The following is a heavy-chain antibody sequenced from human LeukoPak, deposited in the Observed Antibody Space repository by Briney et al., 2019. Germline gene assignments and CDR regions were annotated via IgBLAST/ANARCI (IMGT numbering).Heavy chain of an antibody. J-gene: IGHJ6*02. CDR1: GYTFTSYD. CDR3: ARGPTPTILDGMDV. CDR2: MNPNSGNT. D-gene: IGHD3-9*01. Sequence: ASVKVSCKASGYTFTSYDINWVRQATGQGLEWMGWMNPNSGNTGYAQKFQGRVTMTRNTSISTAYMELSSLRSEDTAVYYCARGPTPTILDGMDVWGQGTTVTVSS. V-gene: IGHV1-8*01.